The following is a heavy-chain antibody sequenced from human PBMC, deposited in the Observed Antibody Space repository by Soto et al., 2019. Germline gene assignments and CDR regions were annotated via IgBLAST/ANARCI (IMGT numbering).Heavy chain of an antibody. CDR1: GYAFTSCA. J-gene: IGHJ6*02. D-gene: IGHD2-2*02. V-gene: IGHV1-18*01. CDR2: ISAYNGNT. Sequence: SLKVSCTASGYAFTSCAISWVRQAHGQGLEWTGWISAYNGNTNYAQKLQGRVTMTTDTSTSTAYMELSSLRSEDTAVYYCARDNCSSTSCYNYYYGMDVWGQGTTVNVSS. CDR3: ARDNCSSTSCYNYYYGMDV.